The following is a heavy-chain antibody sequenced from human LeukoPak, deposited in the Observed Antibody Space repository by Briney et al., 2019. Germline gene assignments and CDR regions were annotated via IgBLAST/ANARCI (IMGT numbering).Heavy chain of an antibody. Sequence: GGSLRLSCAASGFTFSSYGMHWVRQAPGKGLEWVAVISYDGSNKYYADSVKGRFTISRDNSKNTLYLQMNSLRAEDTAVYYCARVGITMVRGVIITSGYFDYWGQGTLVTVSS. J-gene: IGHJ4*02. CDR1: GFTFSSYG. CDR2: ISYDGSNK. CDR3: ARVGITMVRGVIITSGYFDY. V-gene: IGHV3-30*03. D-gene: IGHD3-10*01.